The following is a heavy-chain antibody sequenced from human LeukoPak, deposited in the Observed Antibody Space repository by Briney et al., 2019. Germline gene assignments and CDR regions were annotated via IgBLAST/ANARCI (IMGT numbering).Heavy chain of an antibody. J-gene: IGHJ3*02. Sequence: GGSLRLSCAAAGFTFSSYAMSWDRQAPGRGLEWVSAISGSGGSTYYADSVKGRFTISRDNSKNTLYLQMNSLRAEDTAVYYCAKDPDYGDYVGAFDIWGQGTMVTVSS. CDR2: ISGSGGST. CDR3: AKDPDYGDYVGAFDI. D-gene: IGHD4-17*01. V-gene: IGHV3-23*01. CDR1: GFTFSSYA.